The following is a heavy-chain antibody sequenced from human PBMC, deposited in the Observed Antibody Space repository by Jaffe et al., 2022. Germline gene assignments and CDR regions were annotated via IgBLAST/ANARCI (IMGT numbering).Heavy chain of an antibody. J-gene: IGHJ4*02. CDR3: ASTRYCSSTSCYGHFDY. CDR1: GFTFSDYY. Sequence: QVQLVESGGGLVKPGGSLRLSCAASGFTFSDYYMSWIRQAPGKGLEWVSYISSSGSTIYYADSVKGRFTISRDNAKNSLYLQMNSLRAEDTAVYYCASTRYCSSTSCYGHFDYWGQGTLVTVSS. D-gene: IGHD2-2*01. CDR2: ISSSGSTI. V-gene: IGHV3-11*01.